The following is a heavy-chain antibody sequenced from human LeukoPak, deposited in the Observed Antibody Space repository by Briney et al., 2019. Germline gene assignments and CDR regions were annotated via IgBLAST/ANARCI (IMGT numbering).Heavy chain of an antibody. CDR1: GGSFSGYY. CDR3: ARTRLTEYSSSPITWFDP. J-gene: IGHJ5*02. V-gene: IGHV4-34*01. CDR2: INHSGST. D-gene: IGHD6-6*01. Sequence: SETLSLTCAVYGGSFSGYYWSWIRQPPGKGLEWIGEINHSGSTNYNPSLRSRVTISVDTSKNQFSLKLSSVTAADTAVYYCARTRLTEYSSSPITWFDPWGQGTLVTVSS.